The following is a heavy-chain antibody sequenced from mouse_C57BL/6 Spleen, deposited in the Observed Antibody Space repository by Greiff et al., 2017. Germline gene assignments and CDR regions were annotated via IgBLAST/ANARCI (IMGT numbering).Heavy chain of an antibody. CDR1: GFSLTSYG. D-gene: IGHD3-1*01. CDR3: AKWGRVGVYYAMDY. V-gene: IGHV2-3*01. J-gene: IGHJ4*01. CDR2: IWGDGST. Sequence: VQLQESGPGLVAPSQSLSITCTASGFSLTSYGVSWVRQPPGKGLEWLGVIWGDGSTNYHSALISRLGISKDNSKSQVFLKLNRLQTDDTAAYYCAKWGRVGVYYAMDYWGQGTSVTVSS.